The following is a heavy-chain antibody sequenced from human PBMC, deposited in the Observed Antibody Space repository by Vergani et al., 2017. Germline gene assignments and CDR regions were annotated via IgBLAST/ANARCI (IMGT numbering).Heavy chain of an antibody. V-gene: IGHV1-46*01. CDR2: INPSGGST. Sequence: QVQLVQSGAEVKKPGASVKVSCKASGYTFTSYYMHWVRQAPGQGLEWMGIINPSGGSTSYAQKFQGRVTMTRDTSTSTVYMELSSLGSEDTAVYYCARDSRYCSSTSGYVGGDWFDPWGQGTLVTVSS. J-gene: IGHJ5*02. D-gene: IGHD2-2*01. CDR3: ARDSRYCSSTSGYVGGDWFDP. CDR1: GYTFTSYY.